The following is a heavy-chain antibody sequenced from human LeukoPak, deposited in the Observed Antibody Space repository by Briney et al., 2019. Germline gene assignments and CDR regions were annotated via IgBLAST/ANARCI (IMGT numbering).Heavy chain of an antibody. CDR3: ARDRYYYDSSSYYSAFDT. J-gene: IGHJ3*02. CDR2: IYYTGST. CDR1: GGSISSGGYS. Sequence: SETLSLTCAVSGGSISSGGYSCSWIRQPPGKGLEWIGYIYYTGSTYYNPSLKSRVTMSVDTSNNQFSLKLRSVTAADTAVYYCARDRYYYDSSSYYSAFDTWGQGTMVTVSS. V-gene: IGHV4-30-4*07. D-gene: IGHD3-22*01.